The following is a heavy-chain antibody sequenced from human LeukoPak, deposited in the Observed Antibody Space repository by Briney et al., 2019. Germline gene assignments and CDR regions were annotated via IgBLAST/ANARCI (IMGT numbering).Heavy chain of an antibody. CDR1: GFSFDDYG. Sequence: GVLRLSCAASGFSFDDYGMSWVRQAPGKGLEWVSGINWNDGSTGYADSVKGRFTISRDNAKNSLYLQMNSLRAEDTAVYYCARDQNRGSDVWGKGTTVTVSS. CDR3: ARDQNRGSDV. J-gene: IGHJ6*04. D-gene: IGHD3-10*01. CDR2: INWNDGST. V-gene: IGHV3-20*04.